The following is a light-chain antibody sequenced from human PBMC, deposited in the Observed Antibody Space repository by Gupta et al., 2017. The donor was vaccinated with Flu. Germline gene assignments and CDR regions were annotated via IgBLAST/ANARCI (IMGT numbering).Light chain of an antibody. V-gene: IGLV1-51*02. J-gene: IGLJ3*02. CDR1: SSNIGNKY. CDR2: EDN. CDR3: GAWDNSLSAGA. Sequence: HSVFTQPPSVSTAPGQKVTITHPGSSSNIGNKYVSWYQHLPGTAPKLLIYEDNKRPSGIPDRFSGSKSGTSATLDISGLQTGDEADYYCGAWDNSLSAGAFGGGTKLTVL.